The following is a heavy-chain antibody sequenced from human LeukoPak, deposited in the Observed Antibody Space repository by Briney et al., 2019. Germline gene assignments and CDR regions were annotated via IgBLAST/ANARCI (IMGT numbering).Heavy chain of an antibody. CDR1: GFTFSSYA. D-gene: IGHD2-15*01. CDR3: ARGRLYCSGGSCYSGRDYSGWFDP. CDR2: ISYDGSNK. Sequence: GGSLRLSCAASGFTFSSYAMHWVRQAPGKGLEWVAVISYDGSNKYYADSVKGRFTISRDNSKNTLYLQMNSLRAEDTAVYYCARGRLYCSGGSCYSGRDYSGWFDPWGQGTLVTVSS. V-gene: IGHV3-30-3*01. J-gene: IGHJ5*02.